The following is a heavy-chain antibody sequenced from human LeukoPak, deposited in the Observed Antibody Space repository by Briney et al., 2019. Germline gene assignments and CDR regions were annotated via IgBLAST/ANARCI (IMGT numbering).Heavy chain of an antibody. CDR2: IDYTGST. J-gene: IGHJ4*02. Sequence: PSETLSLTRAVYGGSFSGYYWGWIRQPPGKGPEWIGSIDYTGSTYYSPSLKSRVSMSVDTSKNRFSLRLSSVSAADTAAYYCARLIRSGRYYLDYWGQGTLVTVSS. D-gene: IGHD1-26*01. CDR1: GGSFSGYY. CDR3: ARLIRSGRYYLDY. V-gene: IGHV4-34*01.